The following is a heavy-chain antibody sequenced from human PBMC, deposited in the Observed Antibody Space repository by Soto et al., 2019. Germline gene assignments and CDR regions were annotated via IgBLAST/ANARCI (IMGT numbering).Heavy chain of an antibody. Sequence: QLQLQESGPGLVKPSETLSLTCTVSGGSISSSSYYWGWIRQPPGKGLEWIGSIHYSGSTYYNPSLKSRVTISVDTSKNQFSLKLGSVTAADTAVYYCARLTFGVVIIYWYFDYWGQGTLVTVSS. D-gene: IGHD3-3*01. CDR1: GGSISSSSYY. CDR2: IHYSGST. J-gene: IGHJ4*02. V-gene: IGHV4-39*01. CDR3: ARLTFGVVIIYWYFDY.